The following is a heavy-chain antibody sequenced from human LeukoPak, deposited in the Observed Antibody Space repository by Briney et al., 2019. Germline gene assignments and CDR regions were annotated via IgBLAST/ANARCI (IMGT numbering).Heavy chain of an antibody. Sequence: SETLSLTCTVSGGSISSGDHYWSWIRQPPGKGLEWIGYIYYSGSTYYNPSLKSRVTISVDTSKNQFSLKLSSVTAADTAVYYCAGVRPIPPRLYYDFWSGPYYFDYWGQGTLVTVSS. CDR2: IYYSGST. CDR3: AGVRPIPPRLYYDFWSGPYYFDY. V-gene: IGHV4-30-4*01. CDR1: GGSISSGDHY. D-gene: IGHD3-3*01. J-gene: IGHJ4*02.